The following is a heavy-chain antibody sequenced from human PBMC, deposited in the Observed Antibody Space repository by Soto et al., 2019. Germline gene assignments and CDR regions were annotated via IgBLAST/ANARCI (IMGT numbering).Heavy chain of an antibody. D-gene: IGHD3-3*01. CDR1: GYTFTGYA. Sequence: ASVKVSCKASGYTFTGYAMHWVRQAPGQRLEWMGWISAGNGNTKYSQKFQGRVTITRDTFASTAYMELSSLRSEDTAVYYCAREGRITIFGVVNDAFDIWGQGTMVT. CDR2: ISAGNGNT. V-gene: IGHV1-3*01. CDR3: AREGRITIFGVVNDAFDI. J-gene: IGHJ3*02.